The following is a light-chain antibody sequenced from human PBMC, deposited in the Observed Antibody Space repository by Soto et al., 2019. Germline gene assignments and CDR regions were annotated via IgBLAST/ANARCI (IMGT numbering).Light chain of an antibody. J-gene: IGKJ1*01. CDR3: QQRDNCPLT. Sequence: ETVLTQSPATLSLSPGERATLSCRASQCVRSNLAWYQHRPGQAPRLLIYDASNRATGIPGRFSGSGSGTDFTLTISNLEPEDVAVYYCQQRDNCPLTFGQGAKVEIK. CDR2: DAS. CDR1: QCVRSN. V-gene: IGKV3-11*01.